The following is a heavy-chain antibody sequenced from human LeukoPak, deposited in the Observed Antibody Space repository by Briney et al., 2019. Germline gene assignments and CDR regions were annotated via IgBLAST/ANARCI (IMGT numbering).Heavy chain of an antibody. D-gene: IGHD4-11*01. CDR3: AREYSASEH. CDR1: GYTFTGHF. J-gene: IGHJ1*01. CDR2: IDPNNGDT. V-gene: IGHV1-2*02. Sequence: ASVKVSCRASGYTFTGHFLHWVRQAPGQELEWMAWIDPNNGDTHYAQNFQGRITVTRDTSISTVYMELSRLTSDDTGVYYCAREYSASEHWGQGTLVTVSS.